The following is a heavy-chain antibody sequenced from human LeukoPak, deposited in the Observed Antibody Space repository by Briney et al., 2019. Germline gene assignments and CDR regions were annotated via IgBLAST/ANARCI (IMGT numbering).Heavy chain of an antibody. CDR2: MNPNSGNT. D-gene: IGHD5-24*01. Sequence: ASVKVSCKASGYTFTSYDINWVRQATGQGLEWMGWMNPNSGNTGYAQNFQGRVTITRNTSISTAYMELSSLKASDTAMYYCARPRRGWLQFRRDAFDIWGQGTMVTVSS. CDR1: GYTFTSYD. CDR3: ARPRRGWLQFRRDAFDI. J-gene: IGHJ3*02. V-gene: IGHV1-8*03.